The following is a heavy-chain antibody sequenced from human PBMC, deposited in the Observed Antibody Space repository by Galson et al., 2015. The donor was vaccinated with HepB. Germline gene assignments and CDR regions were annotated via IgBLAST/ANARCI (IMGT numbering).Heavy chain of an antibody. V-gene: IGHV3-73*01. CDR2: IRSKANSYAT. J-gene: IGHJ5*02. CDR1: GFTFSGSA. Sequence: SLRLSCAASGFTFSGSAMHWVRQASGKGLEWVGRIRSKANSYATAYAASVKVRFTISRDDSKNTAYLQMDSLKTEDTAVYYCTRSRRDGTGCWFDPWVQGTLVTVSS. CDR3: TRSRRDGTGCWFDP. D-gene: IGHD5-24*01.